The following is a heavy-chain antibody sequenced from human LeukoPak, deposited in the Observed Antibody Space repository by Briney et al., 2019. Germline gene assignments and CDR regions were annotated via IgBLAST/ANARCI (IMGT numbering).Heavy chain of an antibody. CDR2: IYYSGST. CDR3: ARLASGSYGPLTPFDY. J-gene: IGHJ4*02. CDR1: GGSISSYY. V-gene: IGHV4-59*08. D-gene: IGHD1-26*01. Sequence: SETLSLTCTVSGGSISSYYWSWIRQPPGKGLEWIGDIYYSGSTNYNPSLKSRVTISVDTSKNQFSLRLSSVTAADTAVYYSARLASGSYGPLTPFDYWGQGTLVTVSA.